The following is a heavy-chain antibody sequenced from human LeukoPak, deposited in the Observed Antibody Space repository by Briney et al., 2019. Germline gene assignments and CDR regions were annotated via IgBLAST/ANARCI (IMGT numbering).Heavy chain of an antibody. V-gene: IGHV1-8*01. CDR1: GYTFTSYD. CDR3: ASGLGGYYYYGMDV. D-gene: IGHD2-15*01. J-gene: IGHJ6*02. CDR2: MNPNSGNT. Sequence: ASVKVSCKASGYTFTSYDINWVRQATGQGLEWMGWMNPNSGNTGYAQKFQGRVTMTRNTSVSTAYMELCSLKSEDTAVYYCASGLGGYYYYGMDVWGQGTTVTVSS.